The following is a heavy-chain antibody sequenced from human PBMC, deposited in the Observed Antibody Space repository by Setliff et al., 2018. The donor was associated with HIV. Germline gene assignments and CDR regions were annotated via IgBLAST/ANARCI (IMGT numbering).Heavy chain of an antibody. CDR2: IYTSGST. Sequence: SETLSLTCSVSGGSIKNGPSSWTWIRQPAGKGLEWIGHIYTSGSTNYNPSLKSRVTISVDTSKNQFSLKLSSVTAADTAVYYCARGEYYFDYWGQGTLVTVSS. CDR1: GGSIKNGPSS. V-gene: IGHV4-61*09. J-gene: IGHJ4*02. CDR3: ARGEYYFDY.